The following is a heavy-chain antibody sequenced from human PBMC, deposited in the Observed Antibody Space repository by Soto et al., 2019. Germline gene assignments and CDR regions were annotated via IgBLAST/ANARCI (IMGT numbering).Heavy chain of an antibody. CDR2: ISGSGGST. D-gene: IGHD2-2*01. Sequence: GGSLRLSCAASGFTFSSYAMSWVRQAPGKGLEWVSAISGSGGSTYYADSVKGRFTISRDNSKNTLYLQMNSLRAEDTAVYYCAKDPLGYCSSTSCVRPHAFDIWGQGTMVTVSS. J-gene: IGHJ3*02. CDR3: AKDPLGYCSSTSCVRPHAFDI. CDR1: GFTFSSYA. V-gene: IGHV3-23*01.